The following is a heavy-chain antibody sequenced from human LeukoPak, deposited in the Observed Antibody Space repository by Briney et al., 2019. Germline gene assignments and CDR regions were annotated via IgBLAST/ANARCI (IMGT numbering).Heavy chain of an antibody. Sequence: GGSLRLSCVGPGFTFRSHAMSWVRQAPEKGLEFVSGIYENGGTTYYADSVKGRFTISRDNAKNSLYLQMNSLRADDTAMYYCARDLHGESCTTPNCSWGQGTLVTVSS. CDR1: GFTFRSHA. V-gene: IGHV3-23*01. D-gene: IGHD3-10*01. J-gene: IGHJ4*02. CDR3: ARDLHGESCTTPNCS. CDR2: IYENGGTT.